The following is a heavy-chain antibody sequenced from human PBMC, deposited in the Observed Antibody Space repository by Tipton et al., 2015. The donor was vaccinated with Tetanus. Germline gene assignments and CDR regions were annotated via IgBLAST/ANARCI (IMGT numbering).Heavy chain of an antibody. J-gene: IGHJ5*02. Sequence: TLSLTCTVSGDSISSSEYYWGWIRQPPGEGLEWIASVYYVGSAYTNPPLKSRIAISIDTSGSQFSLKVHSVTAADTAFYYCTRHVVEAVPRWFDPWGQGTLVTVSS. V-gene: IGHV4-39*01. D-gene: IGHD2-2*01. CDR3: TRHVVEAVPRWFDP. CDR2: VYYVGSA. CDR1: GDSISSSEYY.